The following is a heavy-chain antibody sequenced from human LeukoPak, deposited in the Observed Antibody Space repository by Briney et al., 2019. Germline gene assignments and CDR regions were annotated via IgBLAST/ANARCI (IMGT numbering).Heavy chain of an antibody. J-gene: IGHJ5*02. CDR1: GGSFSGYY. V-gene: IGHV4-34*01. Sequence: SETLSLTCAVYGGSFSGYYWSWLRPPPGKGLEWIGEINHSGSTNYNPSLKSRVTISVDTSKNQFSLKLSSVTAADTAVYYCARGGYNHNWFDPWGQGTLVTVSS. CDR2: INHSGST. D-gene: IGHD5-24*01. CDR3: ARGGYNHNWFDP.